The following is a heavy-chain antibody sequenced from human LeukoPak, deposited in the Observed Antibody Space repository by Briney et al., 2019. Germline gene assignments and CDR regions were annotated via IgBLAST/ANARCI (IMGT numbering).Heavy chain of an antibody. CDR1: GFTFSSYW. CDR3: ARVLRGWDDYFDY. Sequence: GGSLRLSCAASGFTFSSYWMHWVRQVPGKGLVWVSRVNTDGGSTSYADSVKGRFTISRDNAKNSLYLQMNSLRAEDTAVYYCARVLRGWDDYFDYRGQGTLVTVSS. V-gene: IGHV3-74*01. J-gene: IGHJ4*02. CDR2: VNTDGGST. D-gene: IGHD6-19*01.